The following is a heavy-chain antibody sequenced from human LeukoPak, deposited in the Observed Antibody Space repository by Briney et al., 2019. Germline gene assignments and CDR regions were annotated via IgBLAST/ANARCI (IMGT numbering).Heavy chain of an antibody. CDR2: IKQDGSEM. CDR3: ASSYFDNSLHAYDI. CDR1: GFTFRSYW. J-gene: IGHJ3*02. D-gene: IGHD3-22*01. Sequence: GGSLRLSRAASGFTFRSYWMDWVRQAPGKGLEWVANIKQDGSEMYYVDSVKGRFTISRDNTRNSLFLHMSSLRVEDTAVYFCASSYFDNSLHAYDIWGQGTMVTVSS. V-gene: IGHV3-7*01.